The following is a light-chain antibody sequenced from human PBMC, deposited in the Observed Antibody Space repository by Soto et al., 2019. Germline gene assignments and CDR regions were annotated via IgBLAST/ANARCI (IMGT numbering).Light chain of an antibody. Sequence: EIVVTQSPATMSLSPGERATLSCGASQSVSSTYLAWYQQKPGQAPRLLIYRTSARATGIPDRFSGSGCGTGFTLIISRLEPEEFVVYFCQECGSSVTVGQGTRLEIK. CDR2: RTS. J-gene: IGKJ5*01. CDR1: QSVSSTY. CDR3: QECGSSVT. V-gene: IGKV3-20*01.